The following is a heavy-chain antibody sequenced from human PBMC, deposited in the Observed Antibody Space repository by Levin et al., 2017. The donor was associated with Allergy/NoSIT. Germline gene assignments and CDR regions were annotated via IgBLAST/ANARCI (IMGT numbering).Heavy chain of an antibody. J-gene: IGHJ5*01. V-gene: IGHV4-39*07. Sequence: SQTLSLPCTVSGDSIRSSVYYWGWIRQPPGKGLEWIATISYSGSTYYNPSLKSRVTISVDTSKTQFSLKLSSVTAADTAMYYCASDHYNIFWFKYWGHGTLVTVSS. CDR1: GDSIRSSVYY. CDR3: ASDHYNIFWFKY. D-gene: IGHD3-10*01. CDR2: ISYSGST.